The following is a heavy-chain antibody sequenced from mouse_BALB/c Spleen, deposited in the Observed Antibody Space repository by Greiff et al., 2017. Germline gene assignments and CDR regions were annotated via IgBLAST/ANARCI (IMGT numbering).Heavy chain of an antibody. CDR2: ISDGGSYT. V-gene: IGHV5-4*02. Sequence: EVMLVESGGGLVKPGGSLKLSCAASGFTFSDYDMYWVRQTPEKRLEWVATISDGGSYTYYPDSVKGRFTISRDNAKNNLYLQMSSLKSEDTAMYYCAIRGGYYVAMDYWGQGTSVTVSS. D-gene: IGHD2-3*01. CDR3: AIRGGYYVAMDY. J-gene: IGHJ4*01. CDR1: GFTFSDYD.